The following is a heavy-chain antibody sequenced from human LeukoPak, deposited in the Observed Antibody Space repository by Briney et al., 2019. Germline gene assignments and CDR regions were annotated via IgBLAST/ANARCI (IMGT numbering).Heavy chain of an antibody. J-gene: IGHJ5*02. CDR2: IYYSGST. CDR3: ARDGAVGWFDP. Sequence: SETLSLTCTVSGGSISSYYWSWIRQPPGKGLEWIGYIYYSGSTNYNPSLRSRVTISLDTSRNQFSLRLSSVTAADTAVYYCARDGAVGWFDPWGQGTLVTVSS. V-gene: IGHV4-59*01. CDR1: GGSISSYY. D-gene: IGHD2-15*01.